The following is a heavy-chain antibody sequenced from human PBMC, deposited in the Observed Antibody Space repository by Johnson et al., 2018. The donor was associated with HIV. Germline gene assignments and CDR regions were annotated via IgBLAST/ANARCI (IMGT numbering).Heavy chain of an antibody. Sequence: VQLVESGGGLVQPGGSLRISCAASGFTFSSYWMSWVRQGTGKGLEWVANIKQDGSEKYYVDSVKGRFTISRDNAKNSLYLQMNSLRAEDTAVYYCARGFDAFDIWGQGTMVTVSS. V-gene: IGHV3-7*05. CDR2: IKQDGSEK. CDR1: GFTFSSYW. CDR3: ARGFDAFDI. J-gene: IGHJ3*02.